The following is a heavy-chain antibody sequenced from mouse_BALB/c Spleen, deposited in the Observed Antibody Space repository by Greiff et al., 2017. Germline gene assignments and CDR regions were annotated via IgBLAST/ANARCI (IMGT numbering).Heavy chain of an antibody. V-gene: IGHV2-9*02. Sequence: VMLVESGPGLVAPSQSLSITCTVSGFSLTSYGVHWVRQPPGKGLEWLGVIWAGGSTNYNSALMSRLSISKDNSKSQVFLKMNSLQTDDTAMYYCAREQYGNYGVAMDYWGQGTSVTVSS. CDR2: IWAGGST. CDR3: AREQYGNYGVAMDY. CDR1: GFSLTSYG. D-gene: IGHD2-10*02. J-gene: IGHJ4*01.